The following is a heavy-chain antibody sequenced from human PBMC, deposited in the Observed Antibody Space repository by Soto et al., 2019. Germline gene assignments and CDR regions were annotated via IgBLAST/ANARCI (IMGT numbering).Heavy chain of an antibody. Sequence: GGSLRLSCAASGFTFSSYAMHWVRQAPGKGLEWVAVISYDGSNKYYADSVKGRFTISRDNSKNTLYLQMNSLRAEDTAVYYCSGDQRDYYDSSGYYFDYWGQGTLVTVSS. V-gene: IGHV3-30-3*01. CDR1: GFTFSSYA. CDR2: ISYDGSNK. J-gene: IGHJ4*02. CDR3: SGDQRDYYDSSGYYFDY. D-gene: IGHD3-22*01.